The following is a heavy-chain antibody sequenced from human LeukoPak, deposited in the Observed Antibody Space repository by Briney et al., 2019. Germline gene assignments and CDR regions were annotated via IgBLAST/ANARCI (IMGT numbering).Heavy chain of an antibody. CDR2: NSGGNA. Sequence: GGSLRLSCAASGFIVSSNFMSWVRQAPGKGLEWVSVNSGGNAYYADSVKGRFTISRDNSKNMLYLQMNSLRAEDTAVYYCARSQGGTMSLRHFDLWGRDTRVTVSS. CDR1: GFIVSSNF. V-gene: IGHV3-53*01. CDR3: ARSQGGTMSLRHFDL. D-gene: IGHD3-22*01. J-gene: IGHJ2*01.